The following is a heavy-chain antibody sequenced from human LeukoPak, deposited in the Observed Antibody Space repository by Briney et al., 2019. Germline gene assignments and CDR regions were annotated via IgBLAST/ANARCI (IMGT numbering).Heavy chain of an antibody. Sequence: GRSLRLSCAASGFTFSSYGMHWVRQAPGKGLEWVAVISYDGSNKYYADSVKSRFTISRDNSKNTLYLQMNSLRAEDTAVYYCAKDVESYFDYWGQGTLVTVSS. CDR3: AKDVESYFDY. CDR2: ISYDGSNK. V-gene: IGHV3-30*18. CDR1: GFTFSSYG. J-gene: IGHJ4*02.